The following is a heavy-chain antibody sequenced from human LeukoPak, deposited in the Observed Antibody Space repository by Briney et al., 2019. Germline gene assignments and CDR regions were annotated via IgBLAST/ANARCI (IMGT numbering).Heavy chain of an antibody. CDR3: ARASEMATISDY. V-gene: IGHV1-24*01. D-gene: IGHD5-24*01. CDR2: FDPEDGET. Sequence: ASVTVSFKVSGYTLNELSMHWVRQAPGKGLEWMGSFDPEDGETIYAQKFQGRVTMTEDTSTDTAYMELSNLRSEDTAVYYCARASEMATISDYWGQGTLVTVSS. CDR1: GYTLNELS. J-gene: IGHJ4*02.